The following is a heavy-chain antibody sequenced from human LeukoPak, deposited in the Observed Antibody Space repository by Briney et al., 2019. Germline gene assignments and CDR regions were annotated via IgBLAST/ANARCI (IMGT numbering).Heavy chain of an antibody. D-gene: IGHD3-3*01. CDR3: ARSPPIALRFLEWLASSYYGMDV. CDR2: ISYDGSNT. CDR1: GFTFSNYG. J-gene: IGHJ6*02. Sequence: GGSLRLSCAASGFTFSNYGMHWVRQAPGKGLEWVADISYDGSNTYYAGSVKGRFTISRDNSKNTLYLQMNSLRAEDTAVYYCARSPPIALRFLEWLASSYYGMDVWGQGTTVTVSS. V-gene: IGHV3-30*03.